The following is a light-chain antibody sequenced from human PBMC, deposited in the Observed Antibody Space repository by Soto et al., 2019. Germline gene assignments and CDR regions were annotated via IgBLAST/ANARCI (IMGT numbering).Light chain of an antibody. CDR2: GAS. Sequence: EIVMTQSPATLSVSPGERATLSCRASHSVSSRLAWYQQKPGQAPRLLIYGASTRATGLPARFSGSGSETEVTLTISSLQSEDFAVYYCQHYTNWPLTFGGGTKVEIK. V-gene: IGKV3-15*01. CDR1: HSVSSR. CDR3: QHYTNWPLT. J-gene: IGKJ4*01.